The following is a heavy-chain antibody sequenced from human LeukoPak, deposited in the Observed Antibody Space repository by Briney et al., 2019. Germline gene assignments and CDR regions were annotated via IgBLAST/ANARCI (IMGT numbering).Heavy chain of an antibody. CDR2: ISSDGSDH. CDR1: GFSFSNYD. J-gene: IGHJ4*02. Sequence: GGSLRLSCSASGFSFSNYDIHWVRQAPGKGLGWVAVISSDGSDHYYADSVKGRFTVSRDNSKNTLSLQMNSLRPVDTAVYFCATASHPIIVGHSYFDFWGQGTLVTFSS. CDR3: ATASHPIIVGHSYFDF. V-gene: IGHV3-30*03. D-gene: IGHD1-26*01.